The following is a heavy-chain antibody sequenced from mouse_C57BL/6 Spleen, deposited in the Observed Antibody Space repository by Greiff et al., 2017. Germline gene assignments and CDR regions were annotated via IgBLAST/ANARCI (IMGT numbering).Heavy chain of an antibody. CDR1: GFTFSNYW. Sequence: EVKLVESGGGLVQPGGSMKLSCVASGFTFSNYWMNWVRQSPEKGLEWVAQIRLKSDNYATHYAESVKGRFTISRDDSKSSVYLQMNNLRAEDTGIYYCTGRWYIDVWGTGTTVTVSS. CDR2: IRLKSDNYAT. CDR3: TGRWYIDV. V-gene: IGHV6-3*01. J-gene: IGHJ1*03.